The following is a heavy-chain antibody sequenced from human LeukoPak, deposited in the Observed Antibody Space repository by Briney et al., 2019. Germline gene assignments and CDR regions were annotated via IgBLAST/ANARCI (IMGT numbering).Heavy chain of an antibody. D-gene: IGHD3-3*01. CDR1: GFSLSNARMG. Sequence: SGPVLVKPTETLTLTCTVSGFSLSNARMGVSWIRQPPGKALEWLAHIFSNDEKSYSTSLKSRLTISKDTSKSQVVLTMTNMDPVDTATYYCARILFTIFGPYYMVVWGKGTTVTVSS. V-gene: IGHV2-26*01. CDR2: IFSNDEK. J-gene: IGHJ6*03. CDR3: ARILFTIFGPYYMVV.